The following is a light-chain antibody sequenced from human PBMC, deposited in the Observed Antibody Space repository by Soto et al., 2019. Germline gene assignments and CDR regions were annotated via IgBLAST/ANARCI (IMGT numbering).Light chain of an antibody. CDR3: QQRSDWPELT. V-gene: IGKV3-11*01. CDR2: ETS. CDR1: QSISNY. J-gene: IGKJ4*01. Sequence: IVLTQSPATLSLSPGARVPLSCRASQSISNYLAWYPQNPGQAPRLLIYETSNMATGIPARLSGSGSGTDFTLTISSLEPEDFAVYYCQQRSDWPELTFGGGTKVDIK.